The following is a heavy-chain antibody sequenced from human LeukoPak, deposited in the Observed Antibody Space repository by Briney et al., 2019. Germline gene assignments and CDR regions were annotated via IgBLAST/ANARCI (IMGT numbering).Heavy chain of an antibody. J-gene: IGHJ4*02. D-gene: IGHD4-23*01. V-gene: IGHV4-39*01. CDR3: TRLSLTVVTAWAY. CDR2: IYCSGST. Sequence: PSETLSLTCTVSGGSISSGSYYWGWIRQPPGKGLEWIGSIYCSGSTYYNPSLKSRVTISVDTSKNQFSLKLSSVTATDTAVYYCTRLSLTVVTAWAYWGQGTLVTVSS. CDR1: GGSISSGSYY.